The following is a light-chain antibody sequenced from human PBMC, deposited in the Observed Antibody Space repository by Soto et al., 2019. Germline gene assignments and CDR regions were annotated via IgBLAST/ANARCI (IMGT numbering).Light chain of an antibody. J-gene: IGKJ1*01. CDR2: AAS. Sequence: AIRMTQSPSSLSASTGDRVTITCRASQGISSYLAWDQQKPGKAPKLLIYAASTLQSGVPSRFSGSVSGTDFTLTISCLQAEDFATEYCQQYYSYPWTFGQGTKVASK. V-gene: IGKV1-8*01. CDR1: QGISSY. CDR3: QQYYSYPWT.